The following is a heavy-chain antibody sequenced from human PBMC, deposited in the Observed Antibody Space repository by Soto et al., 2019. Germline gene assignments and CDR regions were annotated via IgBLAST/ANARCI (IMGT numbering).Heavy chain of an antibody. CDR1: GGSISSSSYY. Sequence: SETLSLTCTVSGGSISSSSYYWGWIRQPPGKGLEWIGSIYYSGSTYYNPSLKSRVTISVDTSKNQFSLKLCSVTVADTAVYYCACQHTYYYDSSGYPARYYYYGMDVWGQGTTVTVSS. J-gene: IGHJ6*02. CDR3: ACQHTYYYDSSGYPARYYYYGMDV. V-gene: IGHV4-39*01. D-gene: IGHD3-22*01. CDR2: IYYSGST.